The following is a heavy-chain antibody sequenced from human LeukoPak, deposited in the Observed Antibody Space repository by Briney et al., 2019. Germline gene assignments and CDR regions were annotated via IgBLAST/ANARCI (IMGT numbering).Heavy chain of an antibody. CDR2: MNPNSGNT. CDR1: GYTFTSYD. V-gene: IGHV1-8*01. J-gene: IGHJ3*02. CDR3: ARTTYYYDSSGYFQGTDAFDI. D-gene: IGHD3-22*01. Sequence: ASVKVSCKASGYTFTSYDINWVRQATGQGLEWMGWMNPNSGNTGYAQKFQGRVTMTRNTSISTAYMELSSLRSDDTAVYYCARTTYYYDSSGYFQGTDAFDIWGQGTMVTVSS.